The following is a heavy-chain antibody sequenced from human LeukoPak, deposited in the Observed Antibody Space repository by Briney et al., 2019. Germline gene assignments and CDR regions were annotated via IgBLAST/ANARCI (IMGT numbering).Heavy chain of an antibody. CDR3: ARRRRGYNGYEDAFDI. D-gene: IGHD5-12*01. CDR1: GGSISSYY. J-gene: IGHJ3*02. CDR2: IFNSGST. Sequence: PSETLSLTCTVAGGSISSYYWSWIRQPPGKGLEWIGCIFNSGSTNYNPSLKSRVTISVHTSKNQFSLKVSSVTAADTAVYYCARRRRGYNGYEDAFDIWGQGTMVTVSS. V-gene: IGHV4-59*08.